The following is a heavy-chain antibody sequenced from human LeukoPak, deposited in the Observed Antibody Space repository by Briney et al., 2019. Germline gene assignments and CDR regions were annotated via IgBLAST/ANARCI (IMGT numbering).Heavy chain of an antibody. CDR2: ISYDGSNK. V-gene: IGHV3-30-3*01. CDR3: ARGFKYQLTPYYFDY. D-gene: IGHD2-2*01. J-gene: IGHJ4*02. Sequence: PGGSLRLSCAASGFTFTSYAMHWVRQAPGKGLEWVAVISYDGSNKYYADSVKGRFTISRDNSKSTLSLLMNSLRAEDTAVYFCARGFKYQLTPYYFDYWGQGTLVTVSS. CDR1: GFTFTSYA.